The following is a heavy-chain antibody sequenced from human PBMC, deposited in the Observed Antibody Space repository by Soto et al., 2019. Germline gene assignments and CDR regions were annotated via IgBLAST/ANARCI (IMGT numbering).Heavy chain of an antibody. V-gene: IGHV3-23*01. D-gene: IGHD6-13*01. CDR3: AKYAGNYYHYFYMDV. CDR2: ISGTGDST. J-gene: IGHJ6*03. Sequence: EVQLLESGGGLVQPGGSLRLSCAGSEFTSSRYALSWVRQAPGEGLEWVSGISGTGDSTYYADSVKGRFTVSRDNSKNTLYLQMHSLRAEDTAVYYCAKYAGNYYHYFYMDVWGKGTKVTVSS. CDR1: EFTSSRYA.